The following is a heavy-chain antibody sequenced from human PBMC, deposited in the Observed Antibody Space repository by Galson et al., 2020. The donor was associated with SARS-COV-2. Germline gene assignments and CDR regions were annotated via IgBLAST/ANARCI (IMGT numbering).Heavy chain of an antibody. Sequence: VSGPTPVKPTQTLTLTCTFSGFSLSTSGMCVRWIRQPQGKPLEWLARIDWDDDKYYSTSLKTRLTISKDTSKNQVVLTMTNMDPVDTATYYCARSSIAAAGVSSVDWGQGTLVTVSS. D-gene: IGHD6-13*01. J-gene: IGHJ4*02. CDR3: ARSSIAAAGVSSVD. V-gene: IGHV2-70*11. CDR1: GFSLSTSGMC. CDR2: IDWDDDK.